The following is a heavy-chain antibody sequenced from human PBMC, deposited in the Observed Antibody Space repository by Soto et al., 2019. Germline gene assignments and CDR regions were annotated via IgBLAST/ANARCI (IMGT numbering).Heavy chain of an antibody. V-gene: IGHV4-4*07. Sequence: ASETLSLTCTVSGGSISSYYWSWIRQPAGKGLEWIGRIYTSGSTNYNPSLKSRVTMSVDTSKKQFSLKLSSVTAADTAVYYCARDRVAAAGTGIYYYYGMDVWGQGTTVTVSS. J-gene: IGHJ6*02. CDR3: ARDRVAAAGTGIYYYYGMDV. CDR2: IYTSGST. CDR1: GGSISSYY. D-gene: IGHD6-13*01.